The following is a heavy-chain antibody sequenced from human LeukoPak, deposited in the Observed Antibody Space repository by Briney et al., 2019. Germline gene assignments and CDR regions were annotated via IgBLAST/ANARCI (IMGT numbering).Heavy chain of an antibody. CDR3: ARAAGGIYDYVWGSYRQRYFDY. V-gene: IGHV4-34*01. J-gene: IGHJ4*02. Sequence: PSETLSLTCAVYGGSFSGYYWSWIRQPPGKGLEWIGEINHSGSTNYNPSLKSRVTISVDTSKNQFSLKLSSVTAADTAVYYCARAAGGIYDYVWGSYRQRYFDYWGQGTLVTVSS. CDR1: GGSFSGYY. CDR2: INHSGST. D-gene: IGHD3-16*02.